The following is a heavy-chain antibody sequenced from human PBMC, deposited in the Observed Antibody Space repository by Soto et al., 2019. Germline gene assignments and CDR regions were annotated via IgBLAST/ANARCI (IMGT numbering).Heavy chain of an antibody. V-gene: IGHV1-46*01. CDR2: INPSGGST. J-gene: IGHJ6*02. CDR1: GYTFTSYY. D-gene: IGHD6-13*01. Sequence: QVQLVQSGAEVKKPGASVKVSCKASGYTFTSYYMHWVRQAPGQGLQWMGIINPSGGSTTYAQKFQGRVPMTRDTSTSTVYMELSSLRSEDTAVYYCARERIAAGAYYYGMDVWGQGTTVTVSS. CDR3: ARERIAAGAYYYGMDV.